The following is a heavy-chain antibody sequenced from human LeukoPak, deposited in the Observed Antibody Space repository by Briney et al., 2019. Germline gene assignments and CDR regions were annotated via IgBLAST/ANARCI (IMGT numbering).Heavy chain of an antibody. Sequence: ASVKVSCKPSGYTLTSYGISWVRQAPGPGREWMGWISAYNGNTNYAQKLQGRVTMTTDTSTSTAYMELRSLRSDDTAVYYCARIPPDYDFWSGSNWGQGTLVTVSS. CDR1: GYTLTSYG. J-gene: IGHJ4*02. CDR2: ISAYNGNT. V-gene: IGHV1-18*01. CDR3: ARIPPDYDFWSGSN. D-gene: IGHD3-3*01.